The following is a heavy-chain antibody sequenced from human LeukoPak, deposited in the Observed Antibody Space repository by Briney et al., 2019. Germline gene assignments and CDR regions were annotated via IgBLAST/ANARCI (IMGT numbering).Heavy chain of an antibody. CDR2: MNPNSGNT. CDR3: ARGDYCSSTSCSNWFDP. CDR1: GYTFTSYD. V-gene: IGHV1-8*03. Sequence: ASVKVSCKASGYTFTSYDINWVRQATGQGLEWMGWMNPNSGNTGYAQKFQGRVTITRNTSISIAYMELSSLRSEDTAVYYCARGDYCSSTSCSNWFDPWGQGTLVTVSS. J-gene: IGHJ5*02. D-gene: IGHD2-2*01.